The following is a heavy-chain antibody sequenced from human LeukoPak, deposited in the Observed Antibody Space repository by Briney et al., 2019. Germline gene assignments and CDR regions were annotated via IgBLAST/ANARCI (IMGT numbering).Heavy chain of an antibody. CDR1: GGSFSGYY. CDR2: INHSGST. CDR3: ARSTYCSGGSCSHNWFDP. J-gene: IGHJ5*02. V-gene: IGHV4-34*01. Sequence: SETLSLTCAVYGGSFSGYYWSWIRQPPGKGLEWIGEINHSGSTNYNPSLKSRVTISVDTSKNQFSLKLSSVTAADTAVYYCARSTYCSGGSCSHNWFDPWGQGTLVTVSS. D-gene: IGHD2-15*01.